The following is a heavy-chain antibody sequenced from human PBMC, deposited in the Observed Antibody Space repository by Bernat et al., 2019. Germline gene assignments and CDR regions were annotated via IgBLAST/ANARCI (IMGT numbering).Heavy chain of an antibody. CDR1: GFTVSSNY. V-gene: IGHV3-66*01. J-gene: IGHJ4*02. Sequence: EVQLVESGGGLVQPGGSLRLSCAASGFTVSSNYMSWVRQAPGKGLEWVSVIYSGGSTYCADSVKGRFTISRDNSKNTLYLQMNSLRAEDTAVYYCATHSSGYYPYDYWGQGTLVTVSS. D-gene: IGHD3-22*01. CDR3: ATHSSGYYPYDY. CDR2: IYSGGST.